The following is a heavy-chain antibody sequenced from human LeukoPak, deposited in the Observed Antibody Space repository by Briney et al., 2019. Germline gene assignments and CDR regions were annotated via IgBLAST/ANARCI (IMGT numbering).Heavy chain of an antibody. J-gene: IGHJ4*02. D-gene: IGHD3-9*01. CDR3: ARGGLLRYFDWLSGGDFFDY. CDR2: IHNSGST. CDR1: GGSISSYY. V-gene: IGHV4-4*07. Sequence: SETLSLTCTFSGGSISSYYWSWIRQPAGKGLEWIGRIHNSGSTNCNPSLKSRVTMSVDTSKNQFSLKLSSTTAADTAVYYCARGGLLRYFDWLSGGDFFDYWGQGTLVTVSS.